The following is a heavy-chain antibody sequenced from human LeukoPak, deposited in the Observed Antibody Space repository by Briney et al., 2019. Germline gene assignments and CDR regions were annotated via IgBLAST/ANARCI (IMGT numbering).Heavy chain of an antibody. CDR3: ATGAAGTFRLDY. J-gene: IGHJ4*02. CDR1: GYTLTELS. Sequence: GASVKVSCKVSGYTLTELSMHWVRQAPGKGLEWMGGFDPGDGETIYAQKFQGRVTMTEDTSTDTAYMELSSLRSEDTAVYYCATGAAGTFRLDYWGQGTLVTVSS. V-gene: IGHV1-24*01. CDR2: FDPGDGET. D-gene: IGHD6-13*01.